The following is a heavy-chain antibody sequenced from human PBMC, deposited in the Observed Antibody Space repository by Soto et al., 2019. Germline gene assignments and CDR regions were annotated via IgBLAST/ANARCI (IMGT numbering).Heavy chain of an antibody. CDR1: VYTFTGYF. CDR2: INPYSGGA. D-gene: IGHD3-10*01. Sequence: SVKVSCKGSVYTFTGYFMHWVRQAPGQGLEWMGWINPYSGGADYAQSFQGRVTMTRDTSISTVYMELSRLRFDDTAVYYCARVIRGAYYNSPLDTWGQGTVVTASS. V-gene: IGHV1-2*02. CDR3: ARVIRGAYYNSPLDT. J-gene: IGHJ5*02.